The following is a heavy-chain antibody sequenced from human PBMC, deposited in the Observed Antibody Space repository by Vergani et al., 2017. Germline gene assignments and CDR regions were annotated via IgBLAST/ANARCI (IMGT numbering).Heavy chain of an antibody. CDR1: GYPFTAYY. J-gene: IGHJ4*02. V-gene: IGHV1-46*03. Sequence: QVQLVQSGAEVGKPGASVKISCKASGYPFTAYYIHWVRPAPEQGLAWVGVISPDGFSTFYAQKFQGRVTITRDTSTATVYVEVTSLRADETAVYYGAREPPLTVFFDYWGQGTLVTVSS. D-gene: IGHD2-21*02. CDR3: AREPPLTVFFDY. CDR2: ISPDGFST.